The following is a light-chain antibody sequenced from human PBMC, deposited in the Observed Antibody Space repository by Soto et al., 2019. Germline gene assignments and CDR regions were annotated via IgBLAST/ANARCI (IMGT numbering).Light chain of an antibody. V-gene: IGLV2-14*01. Sequence: QPALTHPVSVSGAHRHSISIFCTETSSDVGGYNYVSWYQQHPGKAPKLMIYDVRNRPSGVSNRFSGSKSVNTASLTISGLQAEDEADYYCSSYTTISTYVFGTGTKVTVL. CDR2: DVR. CDR3: SSYTTISTYV. J-gene: IGLJ1*01. CDR1: SSDVGGYNY.